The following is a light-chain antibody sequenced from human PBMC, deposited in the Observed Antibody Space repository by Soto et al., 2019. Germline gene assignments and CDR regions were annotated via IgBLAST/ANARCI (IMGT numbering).Light chain of an antibody. CDR2: GAS. CDR3: QQYNSWPRT. J-gene: IGKJ1*01. Sequence: EIVMTHSPATLSVSPGERATLSCRASQSVNSNYLAWYQQKPGQAPRLLVYGASTRATGVPARFSGSGSGTEFTLIISSLQSEDFAVYYCQQYNSWPRTFGQGTKVDIK. V-gene: IGKV3-15*01. CDR1: QSVNSN.